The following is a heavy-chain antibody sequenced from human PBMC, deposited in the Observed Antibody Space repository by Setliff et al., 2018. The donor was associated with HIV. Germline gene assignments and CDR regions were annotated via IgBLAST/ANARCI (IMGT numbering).Heavy chain of an antibody. CDR1: GGSISNDY. J-gene: IGHJ3*02. CDR2: IYYTGST. Sequence: SETLSLTCTVSGGSISNDYWHWIRQSPGRGLEWVGYIYYTGSTNYNTSLKSRVAMSVDSSNHQFSLKLTSVTPADTAIYYCAREDGSNSHDTFEIWGQGILVTVSS. D-gene: IGHD1-1*01. V-gene: IGHV4-59*01. CDR3: AREDGSNSHDTFEI.